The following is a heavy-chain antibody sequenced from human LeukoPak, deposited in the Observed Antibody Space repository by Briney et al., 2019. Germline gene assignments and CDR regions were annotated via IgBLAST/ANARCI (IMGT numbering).Heavy chain of an antibody. J-gene: IGHJ4*02. D-gene: IGHD7-27*01. CDR3: ARDLNWGFDY. CDR2: IGLASGFT. CDR1: GFTFSDYS. V-gene: IGHV3-48*04. Sequence: NPGGSLRLSCAASGFTFSDYSMNWVRQAPGRGLEWLSYIGLASGFTSYADSVKGRFTISSDTARNSLYLHLNSLRVEDTAFYYCARDLNWGFDYWGQGAQVTVSS.